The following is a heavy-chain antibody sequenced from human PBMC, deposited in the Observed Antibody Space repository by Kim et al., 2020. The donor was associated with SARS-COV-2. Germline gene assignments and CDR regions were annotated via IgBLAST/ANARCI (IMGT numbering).Heavy chain of an antibody. Sequence: SETLSLTCAVYGGSFSGYYWSWIRQPPGKGLEWIGEINHSGSTNYNPSLKSRVTISVDTSKNQFSLKLSPVTATDTAVYYFARPTDRYLTRRYFDYWGEGTRVSISS. V-gene: IGHV4-34*01. CDR1: GGSFSGYY. J-gene: IGHJ4*02. D-gene: IGHD1-1*01. CDR3: ARPTDRYLTRRYFDY. CDR2: INHSGST.